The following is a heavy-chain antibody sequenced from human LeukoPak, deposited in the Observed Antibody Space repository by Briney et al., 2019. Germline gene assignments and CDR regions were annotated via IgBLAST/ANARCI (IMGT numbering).Heavy chain of an antibody. CDR3: ASNSVATIDPPDY. Sequence: ASVKVSCKASGYTFTGYYIHWVRQAPGQGLEWMGRINPNNGGTNYAQKFQGRVTITADESTSTAYMELSSLRSEDTAVYYCASNSVATIDPPDYWGQGTLVTVSS. D-gene: IGHD5-12*01. V-gene: IGHV1-2*06. J-gene: IGHJ4*02. CDR1: GYTFTGYY. CDR2: INPNNGGT.